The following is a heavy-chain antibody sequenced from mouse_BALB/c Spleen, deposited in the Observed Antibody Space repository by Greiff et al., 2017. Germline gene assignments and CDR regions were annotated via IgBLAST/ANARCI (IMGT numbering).Heavy chain of an antibody. CDR2: ISSGGST. J-gene: IGHJ2*01. CDR3: ARGNTYDGYHYDFDY. CDR1: GFTFSSYA. V-gene: IGHV5-6-5*01. Sequence: EVKLVESGGGLVKPGGSLKLSCAASGFTFSSYAMSWVRQTPAKRLEWVASISSGGSTSYPDSVKGRFTISRDNARNILYLQMSSLRSEDTAMYYCARGNTYDGYHYDFDYWGQGTTLTVSS. D-gene: IGHD2-3*01.